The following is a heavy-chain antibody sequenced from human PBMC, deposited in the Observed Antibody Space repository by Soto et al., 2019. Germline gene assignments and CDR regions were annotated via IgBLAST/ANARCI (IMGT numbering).Heavy chain of an antibody. D-gene: IGHD6-19*01. Sequence: DVQLLESGGGLVQPGGSVRLSCAASGFTFSSYAMSWVRQAPGKGLVWVSAIRGNGADTSYADSVRGRFTISRDNSKDTLFLQMNSLRADDTAVYYCGKERRGSGWFGCSYWGQGILGTVSS. CDR3: GKERRGSGWFGCSY. CDR1: GFTFSSYA. V-gene: IGHV3-23*01. J-gene: IGHJ4*02. CDR2: IRGNGADT.